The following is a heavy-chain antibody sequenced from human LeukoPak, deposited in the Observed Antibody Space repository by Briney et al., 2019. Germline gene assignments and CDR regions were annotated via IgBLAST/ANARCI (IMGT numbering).Heavy chain of an antibody. J-gene: IGHJ4*02. CDR3: ARSLSGWMYYFDY. CDR2: ISSSGSTI. V-gene: IGHV3-11*01. CDR1: GFTFSDYY. D-gene: IGHD6-19*01. Sequence: PGGSLRLSCAASGFTFSDYYMSWIRQAPGKGLEWVSYISSSGSTIYYADSVKGRFTISRDNAKNSLYLQMNSLRAEDTAVCYCARSLSGWMYYFDYWGQGTLVTVSS.